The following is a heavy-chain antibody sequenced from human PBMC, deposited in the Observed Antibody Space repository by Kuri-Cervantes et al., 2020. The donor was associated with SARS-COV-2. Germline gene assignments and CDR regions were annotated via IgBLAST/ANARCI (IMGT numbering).Heavy chain of an antibody. CDR1: GGSISSSSYY. CDR3: ARKYYDFWSGLQYFQH. Sequence: SETLSLTCTVSGGSISSSSYYWGWIRQPPGKGLEWIGRIYTSGSTNYNPSLKSRVTISVDTSKNQFSLKLSSVTAADTAVYYCARKYYDFWSGLQYFQHWGQGTLVTVSS. CDR2: IYTSGST. J-gene: IGHJ1*01. D-gene: IGHD3-3*01. V-gene: IGHV4-39*07.